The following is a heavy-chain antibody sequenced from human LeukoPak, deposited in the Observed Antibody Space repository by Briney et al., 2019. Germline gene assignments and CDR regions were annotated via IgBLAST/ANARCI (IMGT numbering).Heavy chain of an antibody. CDR2: IWYDGSNK. Sequence: GRSLRLSCAASGFTFSSYGMHWVRQAPGKGLEWVAVIWYDGSNKYYADSVKGRFTISRDNSKNTLYLQMNSLRAEDTAVYYCARDSSRWYFDYWGQGTLVAVSS. CDR1: GFTFSSYG. D-gene: IGHD2-15*01. J-gene: IGHJ4*02. V-gene: IGHV3-30*19. CDR3: ARDSSRWYFDY.